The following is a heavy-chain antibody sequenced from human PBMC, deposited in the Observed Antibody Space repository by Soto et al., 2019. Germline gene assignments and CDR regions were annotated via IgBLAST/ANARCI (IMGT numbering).Heavy chain of an antibody. CDR3: ARASYCSGGSCYRAWFDP. Sequence: GESLKISCKGSGYSFTRYWIGWVRQMPGKGLEWMGIIYPGDSDTRYSPSFQGQVTISADKSISTAYLQWSSLKASDTAMYYCARASYCSGGSCYRAWFDPWGQGTLVTVSS. V-gene: IGHV5-51*01. CDR2: IYPGDSDT. D-gene: IGHD2-15*01. J-gene: IGHJ5*02. CDR1: GYSFTRYW.